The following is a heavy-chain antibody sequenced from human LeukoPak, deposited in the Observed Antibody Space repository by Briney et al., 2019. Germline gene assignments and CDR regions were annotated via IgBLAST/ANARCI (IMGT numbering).Heavy chain of an antibody. D-gene: IGHD1-20*01. CDR1: GFTFSSYE. J-gene: IGHJ4*02. Sequence: QPGGSLRLSCAASGFTFSSYEMNWVRQAPGKGLEWVSYISSSDNTIHYADSVKGRFTISRDNAKNSLYLQMNSLRAEDTAVYYCARDINCVGGYWGQGTLVTVSS. CDR2: ISSSDNTI. V-gene: IGHV3-48*03. CDR3: ARDINCVGGY.